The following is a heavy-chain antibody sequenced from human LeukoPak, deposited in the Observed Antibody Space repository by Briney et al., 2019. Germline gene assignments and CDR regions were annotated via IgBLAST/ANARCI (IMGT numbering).Heavy chain of an antibody. CDR2: ISAYNGNT. CDR3: ARTYSGYDWEDY. D-gene: IGHD5-12*01. CDR1: GYTFTSYG. J-gene: IGHJ4*02. Sequence: ASVKVSCKASGYTFTSYGISWVRQAPGQGLEWMGWISAYNGNTNYAQKFQGRVTMTRDTSISTAYMELSRLRSDDTAVYYCARTYSGYDWEDYWGQGTLVTVSS. V-gene: IGHV1-18*01.